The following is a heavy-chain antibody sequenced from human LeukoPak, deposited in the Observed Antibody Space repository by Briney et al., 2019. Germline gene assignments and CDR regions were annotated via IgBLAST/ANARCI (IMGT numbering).Heavy chain of an antibody. CDR3: ARSSSAYGGFDY. J-gene: IGHJ4*02. CDR1: GFTFSSYD. D-gene: IGHD4-23*01. Sequence: GRSLRLSCAASGFTFSSYDMHWVRQATGKGLEWVSAIGTAGDTYYPGSVKGRFTISRENAKNSLYLQMNSLRAGDTAVYYCARSSSAYGGFDYWGQGTPVTVSS. CDR2: IGTAGDT. V-gene: IGHV3-13*01.